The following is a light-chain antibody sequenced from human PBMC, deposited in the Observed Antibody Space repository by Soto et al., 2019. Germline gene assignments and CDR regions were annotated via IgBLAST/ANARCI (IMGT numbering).Light chain of an antibody. J-gene: IGLJ2*01. V-gene: IGLV3-21*04. CDR1: NIGTKS. CDR3: QVWDRSSDHRVV. CDR2: YDS. Sequence: SYELTQPPSVSVAPGQTARISCGRNNIGTKSVPWYQQKPGQAPVLVIYYDSARPSGIPERFSGSNAGNTATLTISTVEAGDEADYYCQVWDRSSDHRVVFGGGTKLTFL.